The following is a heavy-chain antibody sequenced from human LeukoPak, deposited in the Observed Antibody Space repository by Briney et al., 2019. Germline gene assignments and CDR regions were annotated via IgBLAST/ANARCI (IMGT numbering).Heavy chain of an antibody. CDR1: GSSISDYY. D-gene: IGHD3-10*01. CDR2: VYYMGHT. CDR3: VRHRGRVDAFDV. V-gene: IGHV4-59*08. J-gene: IGHJ3*01. Sequence: SETLSLTCTISGSSISDYYWSWIRQSPGKGLEWIAYVYYMGHTNYNPSLKSQVTISLDTSESHLYLKLSSVTAADTAVYHCVRHRGRVDAFDVWGQGTMVTVSS.